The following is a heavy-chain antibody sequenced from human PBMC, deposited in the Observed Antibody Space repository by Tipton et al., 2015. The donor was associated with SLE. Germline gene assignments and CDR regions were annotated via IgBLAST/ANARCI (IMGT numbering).Heavy chain of an antibody. CDR2: IYYSGST. CDR3: ARGGSSTWYESYYYYYMDV. CDR1: GGSISSYY. Sequence: TLSLTCTVSGGSISSYYWSWIRQPPGKGLEWIGYIYYSGSTNYNPSLKSRVTISVDTSKNQFSLKLSSVTAADTAVYYCARGGSSTWYESYYYYYMDVWGKGTTVTVSS. J-gene: IGHJ6*03. D-gene: IGHD6-13*01. V-gene: IGHV4-59*01.